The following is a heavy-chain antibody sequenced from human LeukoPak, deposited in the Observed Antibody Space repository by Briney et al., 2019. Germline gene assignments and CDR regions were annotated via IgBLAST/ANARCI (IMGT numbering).Heavy chain of an antibody. V-gene: IGHV3-74*01. D-gene: IGHD4-11*01. J-gene: IGHJ5*02. CDR2: LGTDGTYT. CDR1: GFNLRDYW. CDR3: VRDPSNSGNWFDL. Sequence: PGGSLRLSYAASGFNLRDYWMHWVRHAPGKGLVWVSRLGTDGTYTNYADSVKGRFTISRDNAKNTLYLQMDSLRAEDTAFYYCVRDPSNSGNWFDLWGQGTLVTVSS.